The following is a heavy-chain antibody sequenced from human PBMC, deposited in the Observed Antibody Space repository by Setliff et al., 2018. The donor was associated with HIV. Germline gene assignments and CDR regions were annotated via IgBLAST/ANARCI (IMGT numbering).Heavy chain of an antibody. CDR1: GGSFSGYY. V-gene: IGHV4-34*01. J-gene: IGHJ4*02. CDR3: ARVYDSSRFFDY. D-gene: IGHD3-22*01. Sequence: SQTLSLTCAVYGGSFSGYYWSWIRQPPGKGLEWIGEINHSGSTNYNPSLKSRVTISVDTSKNQFSLKLSSVTAADTAVYYCARVYDSSRFFDYWGQGTLVTVSS. CDR2: INHSGST.